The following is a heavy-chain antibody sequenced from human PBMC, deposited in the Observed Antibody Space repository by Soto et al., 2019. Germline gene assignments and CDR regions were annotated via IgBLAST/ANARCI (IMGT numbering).Heavy chain of an antibody. V-gene: IGHV3-7*01. Sequence: GGSLRLSCAASGFAFSSYWMTWVRQAPGKGLEWVANIKQDGGEKYYVDSVKGRFTISRDNARNSLYLQMSSLRAEDTAVYYCATEARLIIGTTFAYWGQGTPVTVSS. CDR3: ATEARLIIGTTFAY. CDR2: IKQDGGEK. J-gene: IGHJ4*02. D-gene: IGHD1-7*01. CDR1: GFAFSSYW.